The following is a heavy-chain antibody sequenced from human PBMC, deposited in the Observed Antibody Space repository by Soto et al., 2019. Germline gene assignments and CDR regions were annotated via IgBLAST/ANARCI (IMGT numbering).Heavy chain of an antibody. CDR1: GYTFTSYA. J-gene: IGHJ4*02. CDR2: INAGNGNT. V-gene: IGHV1-3*01. CDR3: AREVWHYDILTGPFDY. D-gene: IGHD3-9*01. Sequence: ASVKVSCKASGYTFTSYAMHWVRQAPGQRLEWMGWINAGNGNTKYSQKFQGRVTITRDTSASTAYMELSSLRSEDTAVYYCAREVWHYDILTGPFDYWGQGTLVTVSS.